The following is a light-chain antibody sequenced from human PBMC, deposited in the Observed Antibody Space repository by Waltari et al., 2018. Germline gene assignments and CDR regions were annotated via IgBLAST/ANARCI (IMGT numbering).Light chain of an antibody. CDR3: SSYTSSGVV. Sequence: QSALTQPASVSGSPGQAIIISCTGTGSDVGGYDYVSWYQQYPGKAPRLIIYDVYNRPLGVSVRFSGSKSDTTASLTSSGLQAEDESVYYCSSYTSSGVVFGGGTKLTVL. CDR1: GSDVGGYDY. V-gene: IGLV2-14*01. CDR2: DVY. J-gene: IGLJ2*01.